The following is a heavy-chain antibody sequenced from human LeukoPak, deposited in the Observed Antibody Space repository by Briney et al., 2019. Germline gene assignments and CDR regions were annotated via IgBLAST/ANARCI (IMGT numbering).Heavy chain of an antibody. D-gene: IGHD3-10*01. CDR2: ISWNSGSI. CDR1: GFTFDDYA. J-gene: IGHJ4*02. CDR3: TGNSYSGSYYNGQDY. Sequence: GGSLRLSCAASGFTFDDYAMHWVRQAPGKGLEWVSGISWNSGSIGYADSVKGRFTISRDNAKNSLYLQMNSLRAEDTAMYYCTGNSYSGSYYNGQDYWGQGTLVTVSS. V-gene: IGHV3-9*01.